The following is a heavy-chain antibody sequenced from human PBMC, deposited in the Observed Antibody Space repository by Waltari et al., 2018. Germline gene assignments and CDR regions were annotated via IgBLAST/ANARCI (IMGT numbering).Heavy chain of an antibody. CDR3: ARDAAGYTDPYYFDY. D-gene: IGHD6-13*01. V-gene: IGHV4-4*07. CDR2: MYTSGGT. J-gene: IGHJ4*02. CDR1: GGSISSYY. Sequence: QVQLQESGPGLVKPSETLSLTCTVSGGSISSYYWSWIRQPAGKGLEWIGRMYTSGGTNDNPSLKSRVTMSVDTSKNQFSLKLSSVTAADTAVYYCARDAAGYTDPYYFDYWGQGTLVTVSS.